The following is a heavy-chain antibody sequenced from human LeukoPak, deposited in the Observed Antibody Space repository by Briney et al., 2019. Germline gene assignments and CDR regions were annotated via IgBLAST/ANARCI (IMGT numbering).Heavy chain of an antibody. CDR3: ARDSIAARHRYYYYGMDV. CDR2: ISSSSSTI. V-gene: IGHV3-48*01. J-gene: IGHJ6*02. Sequence: GGSLRLSCAASGFTFSSYWMNWVRQAPGKGLEWVSYISSSSSTIYYADSVKGRFTISRDNAKNSLYLQMNSLRAEDTAVYYCARDSIAARHRYYYYGMDVWGQGTTVTVSS. CDR1: GFTFSSYW. D-gene: IGHD6-6*01.